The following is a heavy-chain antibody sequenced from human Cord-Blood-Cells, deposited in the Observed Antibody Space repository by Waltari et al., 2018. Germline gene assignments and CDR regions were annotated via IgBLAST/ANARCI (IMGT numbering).Heavy chain of an antibody. CDR3: ARDGAVAGFDWYFDL. CDR2: ISDDGSNK. J-gene: IGHJ2*01. Sequence: QVQLVESGGGVVQPGRSLRISCAASGFTFSSYAMHWVREAQGKGLEWVAFISDDGSNKYYADSVKGRFTISRDNSKNTLYLQMNSLRAEDTAVYYCARDGAVAGFDWYFDLWGRGTLVTVSS. D-gene: IGHD6-19*01. V-gene: IGHV3-30*04. CDR1: GFTFSSYA.